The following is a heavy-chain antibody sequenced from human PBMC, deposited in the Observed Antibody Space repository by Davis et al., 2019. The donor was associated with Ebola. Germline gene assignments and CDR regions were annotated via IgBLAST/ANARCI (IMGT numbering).Heavy chain of an antibody. V-gene: IGHV4-59*01. CDR2: IYYSGST. CDR1: SGSISSYY. D-gene: IGHD6-13*01. J-gene: IGHJ4*02. Sequence: SETLSLTCTVSSGSISSYYWSWIRQPPGKGLEWIGYIYYSGSTNYNPSLKSRVTISVDTSKNQFSLKLSSVTAADTAVYYCARDQAAAGVWGQGTLVTVSS. CDR3: ARDQAAAGV.